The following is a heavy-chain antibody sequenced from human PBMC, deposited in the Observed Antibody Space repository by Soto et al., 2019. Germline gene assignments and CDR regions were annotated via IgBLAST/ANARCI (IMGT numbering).Heavy chain of an antibody. CDR3: ARGITYYYGSGSYYIIFDY. D-gene: IGHD3-10*01. V-gene: IGHV2-5*02. CDR2: IYWDDDK. Sequence: QIALKESGPTLVKPTQTLTLTCTFSGFSLSTSGVGVGWIRQPPGKALEWLALIYWDDDKRYSPSLKSRLTITKDTSKNQVVLTMTNMDPVDTATYYCARGITYYYGSGSYYIIFDYWGQGTLVTVSS. J-gene: IGHJ4*02. CDR1: GFSLSTSGVG.